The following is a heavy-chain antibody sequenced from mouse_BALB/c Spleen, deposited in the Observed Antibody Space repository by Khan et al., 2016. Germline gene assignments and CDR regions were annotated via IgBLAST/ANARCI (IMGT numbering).Heavy chain of an antibody. CDR2: INPYNEGT. J-gene: IGHJ3*01. D-gene: IGHD1-1*01. Sequence: VQLKQSGPELVKPGASVKLSCKASGYTFTSYVMHWVKQKPGQGLEWIGYINPYNEGTKFNEKLKGKATLTSDKSSSTAYMELSSLTSEDSAFNDGARTYDYGSSARFTFWGQGTQVTVSA. V-gene: IGHV1S136*01. CDR3: ARTYDYGSSARFTF. CDR1: GYTFTSYV.